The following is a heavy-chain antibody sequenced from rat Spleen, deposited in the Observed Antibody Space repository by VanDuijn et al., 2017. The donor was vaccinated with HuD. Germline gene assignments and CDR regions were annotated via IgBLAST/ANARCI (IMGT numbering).Heavy chain of an antibody. J-gene: IGHJ1*01. CDR3: ARHRDYPGITRGFDF. CDR1: GFTFSNYD. Sequence: EVQLVESGGGLVQPGRSLKLSCAASGFTFSNYDMAWVRQAPTKGLEWVASISTSGGSTYYRDSVKGRFTVSRDNAKSTLYLQMDSLRSEDTATYYCARHRDYPGITRGFDFWGPGTMVTVSS. D-gene: IGHD1-4*01. V-gene: IGHV5-25*01. CDR2: ISTSGGST.